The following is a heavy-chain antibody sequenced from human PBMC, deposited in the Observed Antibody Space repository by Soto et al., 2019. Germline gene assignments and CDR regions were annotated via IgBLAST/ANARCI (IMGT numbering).Heavy chain of an antibody. CDR3: GRGTSYYSLRSGHSPSRNGRYV. D-gene: IGHD3-3*01. CDR1: GFTFSGFG. CDR2: IWYDGSKK. V-gene: IGHV3-33*01. Sequence: QVQVVESGGGVVQPGRSLRLSCATSGFTFSGFGMHWVRQAPGKGLEWVSIIWYDGSKKSYGDSVKGRFTISRDNSRNTVYLQMNSLRADDTAVYYCGRGTSYYSLRSGHSPSRNGRYVWGYWATVTVSS. J-gene: IGHJ6*02.